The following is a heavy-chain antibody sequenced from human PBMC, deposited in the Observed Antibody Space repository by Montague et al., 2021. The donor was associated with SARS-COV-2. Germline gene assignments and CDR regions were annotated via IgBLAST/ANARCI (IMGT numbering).Heavy chain of an antibody. V-gene: IGHV3-9*01. CDR1: GFTFSDYV. J-gene: IGHJ4*02. CDR3: AGAFPAGYYSNWYYFMV. D-gene: IGHD6-13*01. Sequence: SLRLSCAASGFTFSDYVMHWVRQPPGKGLEWVSTISWNSETIGYADSVKGRFTISRDNAKNSLYLEMNSLRIEDTAFYYCAGAFPAGYYSNWYYFMVWGQGSLVTVSA. CDR2: ISWNSETI.